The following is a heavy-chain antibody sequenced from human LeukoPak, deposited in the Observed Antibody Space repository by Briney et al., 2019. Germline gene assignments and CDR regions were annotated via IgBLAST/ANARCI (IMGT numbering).Heavy chain of an antibody. J-gene: IGHJ4*02. CDR3: AKGYGDFY. Sequence: HPGRSLRLSCAASGFTFSSYGMHGVRQAPGKGLEWVAVISYDGSNKYYADSVKGRFTISRDNSKNTLYLQMNSLRAEDTAVYYCAKGYGDFYWGQGTLVTVSS. D-gene: IGHD4-17*01. V-gene: IGHV3-30*18. CDR2: ISYDGSNK. CDR1: GFTFSSYG.